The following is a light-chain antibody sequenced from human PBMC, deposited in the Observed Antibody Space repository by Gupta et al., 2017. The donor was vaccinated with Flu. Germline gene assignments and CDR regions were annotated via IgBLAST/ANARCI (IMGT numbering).Light chain of an antibody. V-gene: IGLV2-14*04. Sequence: TSNDVGGYNYVSWYQQHPGKAPKFIIHDVSNRPSGVSNRFSGSKSGDTASLTISGLQAEDEADYYCSSYTRGDTGVFGTGTKVTVL. CDR3: SSYTRGDTGV. CDR1: SNDVGGYNY. CDR2: DVS. J-gene: IGLJ1*01.